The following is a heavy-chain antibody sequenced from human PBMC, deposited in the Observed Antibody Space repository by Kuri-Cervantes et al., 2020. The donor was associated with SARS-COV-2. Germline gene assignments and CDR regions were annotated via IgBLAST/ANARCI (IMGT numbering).Heavy chain of an antibody. D-gene: IGHD1-26*01. V-gene: IGHV4-59*01. Sequence: SETLSLTCTVSGGSISSYYWSWIRQPPGKGLEWIGYIYYSGSTNYNPSLKSRVTISVDTSKNQFSLKLSSVTAADTAVYYCAREHGSGSAFDIWGQGTMVTVSS. J-gene: IGHJ3*02. CDR2: IYYSGST. CDR3: AREHGSGSAFDI. CDR1: GGSISSYY.